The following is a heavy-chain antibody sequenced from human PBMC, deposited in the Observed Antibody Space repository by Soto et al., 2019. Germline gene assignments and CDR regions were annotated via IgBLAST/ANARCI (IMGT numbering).Heavy chain of an antibody. Sequence: SQTLSLTCATSGDSVSGNSAAWNWIRQSPARGLEWLGRTYYRSKWYNEYAEFVKGRITIDPDTSKNQFSLHLNSVTPEDTAVYYCARDPNINGWINAFDTWGQGTLVTVSS. V-gene: IGHV6-1*01. CDR3: ARDPNINGWINAFDT. CDR1: GDSVSGNSAA. J-gene: IGHJ3*02. CDR2: TYYRSKWYN. D-gene: IGHD6-19*01.